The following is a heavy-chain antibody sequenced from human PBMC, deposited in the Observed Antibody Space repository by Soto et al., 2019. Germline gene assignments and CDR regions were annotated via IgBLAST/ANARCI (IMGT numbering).Heavy chain of an antibody. CDR1: GCTFSSYS. CDR2: VGGGGDNT. D-gene: IGHD3-10*01. J-gene: IGHJ4*02. Sequence: EVQLLESGGGLVQPGGSLRLSCAASGCTFSSYSMNWVRQAPGKGLERVASVGGGGDNTFYADSVKGRFTISRDDSQNTLYLQMNSLRAEDTAVYFCAKRDSGSGRSPPLINYWGQGTLVTVSS. CDR3: AKRDSGSGRSPPLINY. V-gene: IGHV3-23*01.